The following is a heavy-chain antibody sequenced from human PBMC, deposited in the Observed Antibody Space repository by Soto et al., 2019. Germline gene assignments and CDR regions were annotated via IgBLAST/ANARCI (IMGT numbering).Heavy chain of an antibody. CDR1: GYSVDQSY. Sequence: QVQLQASGPGLVKPSETLSLTCTVSGYSVDQSYWSWLRQSPGKRMEWIGYIIHRGTTKYNPSLNGRVTMSLDTSKNQFAVRSTSVTAADTAIYFCARERRGFGDIDYGGLGTLVTVSS. D-gene: IGHD3-3*01. CDR3: ARERRGFGDIDY. V-gene: IGHV4-59*02. J-gene: IGHJ4*02. CDR2: IIHRGTT.